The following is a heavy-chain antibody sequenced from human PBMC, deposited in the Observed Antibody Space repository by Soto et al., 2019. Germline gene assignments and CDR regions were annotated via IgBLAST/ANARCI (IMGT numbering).Heavy chain of an antibody. Sequence: GASVKVSCKASGYTFTSYGISWVRQAPGQGLEWMGIINPSGGSTSYAQKFQGRVTMTRDTSTSTVYMELSSLRSEDTAVYYCAREDGGYDNYYYYGMDVWGQGTTVTVSS. CDR1: GYTFTSYG. D-gene: IGHD5-12*01. CDR3: AREDGGYDNYYYYGMDV. J-gene: IGHJ6*02. CDR2: INPSGGST. V-gene: IGHV1-46*01.